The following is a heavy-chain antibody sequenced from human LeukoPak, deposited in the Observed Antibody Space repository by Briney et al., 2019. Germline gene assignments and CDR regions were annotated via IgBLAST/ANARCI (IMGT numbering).Heavy chain of an antibody. Sequence: ASVKVSCKASGYTFTSYGISWVRQAPGQGLEWMGWISAYNGNTNYAQKLQGRVTTTTDTSTSTAYMELRSLRSDDTAVYYCARDQESFYYDSSGYYAYWGQGTLVTVSS. D-gene: IGHD3-22*01. CDR1: GYTFTSYG. CDR3: ARDQESFYYDSSGYYAY. V-gene: IGHV1-18*01. CDR2: ISAYNGNT. J-gene: IGHJ4*02.